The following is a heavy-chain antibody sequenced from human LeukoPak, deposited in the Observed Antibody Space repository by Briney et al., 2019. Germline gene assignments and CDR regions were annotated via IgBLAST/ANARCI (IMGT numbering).Heavy chain of an antibody. V-gene: IGHV4-4*02. CDR2: IYHSGST. Sequence: SETLSLTCAVSGASISGSDWWSWVRQPPGKGLEWIGEIYHSGSTNYNSSLKSRVTISVDKSKSHFSLKASSVTAADTAVYYCARVVGNTNFDSWGQGALVTVSS. CDR3: ARVVGNTNFDS. D-gene: IGHD2-21*01. J-gene: IGHJ4*02. CDR1: GASISGSDW.